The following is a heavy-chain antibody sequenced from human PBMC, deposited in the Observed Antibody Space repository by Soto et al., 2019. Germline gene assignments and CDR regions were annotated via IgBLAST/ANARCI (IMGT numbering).Heavy chain of an antibody. CDR1: GFTFSSYA. CDR2: ISGSGGST. CDR3: AKWGLADCGGDCYTASTDY. V-gene: IGHV3-23*01. D-gene: IGHD2-21*02. Sequence: PWGSLRLSCAASGFTFSSYAMSWFRQAPGKGLEWVSAISGSGGSTYYADSVKGRFTISRDNSKNTLYLQMNSLRAEDTAVYYCAKWGLADCGGDCYTASTDYWGKGTLVTVSS. J-gene: IGHJ4*02.